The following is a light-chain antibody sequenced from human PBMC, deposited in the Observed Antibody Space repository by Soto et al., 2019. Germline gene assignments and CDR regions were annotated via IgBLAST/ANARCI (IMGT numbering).Light chain of an antibody. J-gene: IGLJ3*02. CDR2: DVS. CDR3: CSYAGNSLLL. Sequence: QSALTQPRSVSGSPGQSVTISCTGTSSDVGGYNYVSWYQQHPGKAPKLMIYDVSKWPSGVPDRFSGSKSGNTASLTISGLQAEDEADYYCCSYAGNSLLLFGGGTKLTVL. CDR1: SSDVGGYNY. V-gene: IGLV2-11*01.